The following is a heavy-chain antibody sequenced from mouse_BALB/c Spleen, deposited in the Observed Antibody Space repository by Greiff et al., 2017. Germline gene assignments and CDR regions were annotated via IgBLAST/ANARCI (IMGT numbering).Heavy chain of an antibody. J-gene: IGHJ4*01. Sequence: EVQRVESGGGLVKPGGSLKLSCAASGFTFSSYAMSWVRQTPEKRLEWVATISSGGSYTYYPDSVKGRFTISRDNAKNTLYLQMSSLRSEDTAMYYCARHRNYGSSYAMDYWGQGTSVTVSS. CDR1: GFTFSSYA. CDR2: ISSGGSYT. CDR3: ARHRNYGSSYAMDY. D-gene: IGHD1-1*01. V-gene: IGHV5-9-3*01.